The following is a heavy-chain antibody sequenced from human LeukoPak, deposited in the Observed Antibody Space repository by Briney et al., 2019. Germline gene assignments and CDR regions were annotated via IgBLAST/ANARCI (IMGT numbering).Heavy chain of an antibody. CDR3: AKDSGQLWYGPYYFDY. Sequence: GSLRLSCAASGFTFSSYAMSWVRQAPGKGLEWVSAISGSGGSTYYADSVKGRFTISRDNSKNTLYLQMNSLRAEDTAVYYCAKDSGQLWYGPYYFDYWGQGTLVTVSS. J-gene: IGHJ4*02. CDR1: GFTFSSYA. V-gene: IGHV3-23*01. D-gene: IGHD5-18*01. CDR2: ISGSGGST.